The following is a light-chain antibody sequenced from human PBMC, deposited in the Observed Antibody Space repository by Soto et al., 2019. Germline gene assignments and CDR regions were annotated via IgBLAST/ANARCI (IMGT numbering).Light chain of an antibody. V-gene: IGLV1-51*02. CDR1: SSNIGNNY. CDR3: GTWDSSLSADV. J-gene: IGLJ2*01. CDR2: ENN. Sequence: QSVLTQPPSVSAAPGQKVTISRSGSSSNIGNNYVSWYQQLPGTAPKLLIYENNKRPSGIPDRFSGSKSGTSATLGITGLQTGDEADYYCGTWDSSLSADVFGGGTKLTVL.